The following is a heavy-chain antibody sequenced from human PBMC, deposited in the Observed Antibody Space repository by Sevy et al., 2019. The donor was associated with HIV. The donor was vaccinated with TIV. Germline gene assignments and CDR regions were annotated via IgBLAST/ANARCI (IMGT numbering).Heavy chain of an antibody. CDR1: GFTFDDYA. J-gene: IGHJ4*02. CDR3: AKDTAQGDPGNFFDY. D-gene: IGHD2-21*02. Sequence: GGCLRLSCAASGFTFDDYAMHWVRQAPGKGLEWISGISWKSGSIGYADSVKGRFTISRDNAKNSLYLQMNSLRAEDTALSSCAKDTAQGDPGNFFDYWGQGTLVTVSS. V-gene: IGHV3-9*01. CDR2: ISWKSGSI.